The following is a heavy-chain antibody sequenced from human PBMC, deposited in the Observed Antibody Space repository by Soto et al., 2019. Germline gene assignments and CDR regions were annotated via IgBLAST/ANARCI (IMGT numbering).Heavy chain of an antibody. CDR2: VYYSGYT. J-gene: IGHJ4*02. CDR3: ARGIEYYDILTGYYAPIYFDY. CDR1: GGSMSPYY. D-gene: IGHD3-9*01. Sequence: SETLSLTCTVSGGSMSPYYWSWIRQAPGVGLEWIAYVYYSGYTHYNPSLKSRVTISVDTSKNQFSLKLSSVTAADTAVYYCARGIEYYDILTGYYAPIYFDYRGQGTLVTVSS. V-gene: IGHV4-59*01.